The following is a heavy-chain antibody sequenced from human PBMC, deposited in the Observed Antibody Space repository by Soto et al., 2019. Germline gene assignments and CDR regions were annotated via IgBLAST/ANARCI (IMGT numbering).Heavy chain of an antibody. CDR1: GGSISSYY. CDR3: ARARDSNYGQNFDY. Sequence: SETLSLTCTVSGGSISSYYWSWIRQPPGKGLEWIGYIYYSGSTNYNPSLKSRVTISVDTSKNQFSLKLSSVTAADTAVYYCARARDSNYGQNFDYWGQGTLVTVSS. V-gene: IGHV4-59*01. J-gene: IGHJ4*02. CDR2: IYYSGST. D-gene: IGHD4-4*01.